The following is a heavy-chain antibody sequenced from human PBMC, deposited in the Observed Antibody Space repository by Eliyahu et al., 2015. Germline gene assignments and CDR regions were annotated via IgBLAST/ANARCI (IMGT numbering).Heavy chain of an antibody. CDR2: IYYSGST. V-gene: IGHV4-39*01. Sequence: QLQLQESGPGLVKPSETLSLTCTVSXGSXXSSSYXWGWIRQPPGKGLEWIGSIYYSGSTYYNPSLKSRVTISVDTSKNQFSLKLSSVTAADTAVYYCARHGGSGIFGVVTNDYWGQGTLVTVSS. CDR1: XGSXXSSSYX. J-gene: IGHJ4*02. D-gene: IGHD3-3*01. CDR3: ARHGGSGIFGVVTNDY.